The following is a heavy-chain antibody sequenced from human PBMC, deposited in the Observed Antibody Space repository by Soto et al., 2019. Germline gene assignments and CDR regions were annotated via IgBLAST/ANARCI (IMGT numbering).Heavy chain of an antibody. CDR1: GFTFSTSN. CDR3: ATNNWYRGFDS. CDR2: ISASGNSI. D-gene: IGHD1-1*01. J-gene: IGHJ5*01. V-gene: IGHV3-48*04. Sequence: GGSLRLSWATSGFTFSTSNMSWVRQAPGKGLEWVSHISASGNSIYYADSVKGRFAISRDNAKNSLHLQMNSLRVEDTAIYYCATNNWYRGFDSWGQGTLVTVSS.